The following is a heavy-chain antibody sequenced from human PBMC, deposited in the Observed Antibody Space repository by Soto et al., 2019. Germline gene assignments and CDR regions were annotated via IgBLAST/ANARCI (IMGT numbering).Heavy chain of an antibody. CDR2: INPFGGST. Sequence: ASVKVSCKASGYTFTSHYIHWVRQAPGQGLEWMAIINPFGGSTNYAQKLQGRVTLTTDTAATTAYMELTGLRSADTALYYCAREASVLIPAPQPSHFDSWGQGTMVTVSS. CDR3: AREASVLIPAPQPSHFDS. J-gene: IGHJ4*02. V-gene: IGHV1-46*01. CDR1: GYTFTSHY. D-gene: IGHD2-15*01.